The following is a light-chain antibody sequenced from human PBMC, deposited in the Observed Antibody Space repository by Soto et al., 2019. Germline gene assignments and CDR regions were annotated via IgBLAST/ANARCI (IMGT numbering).Light chain of an antibody. Sequence: EIVLTHPPGSVALSPGERDTLSCRASQTVSSSHLAWYQQKPGQAPRLLIYATSSRATGIQDRFSGSGSRTDFTLTISRLEPECCAVYFCQQYVSSPLTFGGGTKVGI. V-gene: IGKV3-20*01. CDR2: ATS. CDR1: QTVSSSH. J-gene: IGKJ4*01. CDR3: QQYVSSPLT.